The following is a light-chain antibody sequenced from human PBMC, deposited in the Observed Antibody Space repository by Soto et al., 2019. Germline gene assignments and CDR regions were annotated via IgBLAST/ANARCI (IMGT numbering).Light chain of an antibody. CDR1: KEFRGW. J-gene: IGKJ4*01. CDR3: QQSNTLVT. CDR2: TAS. V-gene: IGKV1D-12*01. Sequence: DFYLPHSQSLFSEPLEESVTITGGPVKEFRGWLAWYQQKPGKAPKLLIYTASLLESGVASRFSGSGFGTDFTLTVSSLQPEDVATYYCQQSNTLVTFGGGTKVEI.